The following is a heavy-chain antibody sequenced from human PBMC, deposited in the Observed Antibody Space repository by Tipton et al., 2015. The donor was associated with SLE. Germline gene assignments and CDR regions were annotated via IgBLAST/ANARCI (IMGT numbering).Heavy chain of an antibody. CDR3: ARGLRSYSNYYYYYMDV. V-gene: IGHV4-59*01. CDR2: IYYSGST. CDR1: GGSISSYF. J-gene: IGHJ6*03. D-gene: IGHD1-26*01. Sequence: TLSLTCAVSGGSISSYFWSWIRQSPGKGLEWIGYIYYSGSTNYNPSLKSRVTISVDTSKNQFSLKLSSVTAADTAVYYCARGLRSYSNYYYYYMDVWGKGTTVTVSS.